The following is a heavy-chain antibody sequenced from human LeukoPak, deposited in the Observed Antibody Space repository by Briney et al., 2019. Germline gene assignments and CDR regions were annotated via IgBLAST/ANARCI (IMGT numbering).Heavy chain of an antibody. J-gene: IGHJ6*03. V-gene: IGHV1-69*05. CDR1: GGTIRGFV. D-gene: IGHD3-9*01. CDR2: INTLSDTT. Sequence: GASVKVSCKASGGTIRGFVINWVRQAPGEGLEWMGRINTLSDTTNYTQKFQGRVTMTTDESTTTVFMELSRLTSEDTAVYYCTRGDDFLAAYNYMDVWGKGSSVIVSS. CDR3: TRGDDFLAAYNYMDV.